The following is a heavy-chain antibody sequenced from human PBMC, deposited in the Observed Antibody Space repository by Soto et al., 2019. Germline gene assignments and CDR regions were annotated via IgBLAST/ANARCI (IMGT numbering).Heavy chain of an antibody. Sequence: SGTLSPTFTVPGGSISSYYWSGSRQPPGKGLEWIGYIYYSGSTNYNPSLKSRVTISVDTSKNQFSLKLSSVTAADTAVYYCARSDSAAGVIWFDYWGQGTLVTVSS. J-gene: IGHJ4*02. D-gene: IGHD6-13*01. V-gene: IGHV4-59*08. CDR3: ARSDSAAGVIWFDY. CDR2: IYYSGST. CDR1: GGSISSYY.